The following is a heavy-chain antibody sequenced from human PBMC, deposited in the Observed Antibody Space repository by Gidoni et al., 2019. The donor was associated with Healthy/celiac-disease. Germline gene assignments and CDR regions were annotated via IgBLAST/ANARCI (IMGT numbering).Heavy chain of an antibody. J-gene: IGHJ4*02. D-gene: IGHD6-13*01. CDR1: GGSFSGYY. V-gene: IGHV4-34*01. CDR3: ARGPSRSGSSFDY. Sequence: QVQLQQWGAGLLKPSETLSLTCAVYGGSFSGYYWSWIRQPPGKGLEWIGEINHSGSTNYNPSLKSRVTISVDTSKNQFSLKLSSVTAADTAVYYCARGPSRSGSSFDYWGQGTLVTVSS. CDR2: INHSGST.